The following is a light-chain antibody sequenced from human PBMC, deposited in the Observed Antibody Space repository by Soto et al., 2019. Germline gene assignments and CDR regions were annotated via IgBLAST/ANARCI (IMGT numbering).Light chain of an antibody. CDR1: SSDVGSYNL. CDR3: CSYAGTATVVV. V-gene: IGLV2-23*03. Sequence: QSALTQPASVSGSPGQSITISCTGTSSDVGSYNLVSWYQQHPGKAPKLMIYEGSTRPSGVSNRFSGSKSGNTASLTISGLQAEDEADYCCCSYAGTATVVVFGGGSKLTVL. J-gene: IGLJ2*01. CDR2: EGS.